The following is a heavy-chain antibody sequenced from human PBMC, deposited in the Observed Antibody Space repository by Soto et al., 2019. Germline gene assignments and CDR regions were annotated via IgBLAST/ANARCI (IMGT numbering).Heavy chain of an antibody. Sequence: PSETLSLTCAVYGGSFSGYYWSWIRQPPGKGLEWIGEINHSGSTNYNPSLKSRVTISVDTSKNQFSLKLSSVTAADTAVYYCARSKGECSLACWCYYYYYGMDVWRQLTTVTVSS. V-gene: IGHV4-34*01. D-gene: IGHD3-16*01. CDR1: GGSFSGYY. CDR3: ARSKGECSLACWCYYYYYGMDV. J-gene: IGHJ6*02. CDR2: INHSGST.